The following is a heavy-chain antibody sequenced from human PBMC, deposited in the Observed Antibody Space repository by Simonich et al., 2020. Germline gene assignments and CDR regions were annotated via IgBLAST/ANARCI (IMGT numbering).Heavy chain of an antibody. V-gene: IGHV4-59*01. J-gene: IGHJ2*01. CDR3: ARGISSGGYWYFDL. D-gene: IGHD6-19*01. Sequence: QVQLQESGPGLVKPSETLSLTCTVSGGSISSYYWSWIRQPPGKGLEWIGYIYYSGSTNYNPPLNSRVTISVDTSKNPFSLKLSSVTAADTAVYYCARGISSGGYWYFDLWGRGTLVTVSS. CDR1: GGSISSYY. CDR2: IYYSGST.